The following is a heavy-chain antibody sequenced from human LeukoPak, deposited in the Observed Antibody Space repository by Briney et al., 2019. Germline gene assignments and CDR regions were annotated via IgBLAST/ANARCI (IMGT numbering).Heavy chain of an antibody. V-gene: IGHV3-23*01. J-gene: IGHJ4*02. Sequence: GGSLTLSCAASGFTFSNYAMTWVRQAPGMGLEWVSPISGSGSSSYYAASVKSRFTVCRDKSKNTLHLQMNSLRAEDTAVYYCPKDFLYNVVDYWGQGTLVAVSS. CDR2: ISGSGSSS. CDR3: PKDFLYNVVDY. CDR1: GFTFSNYA. D-gene: IGHD3-10*01.